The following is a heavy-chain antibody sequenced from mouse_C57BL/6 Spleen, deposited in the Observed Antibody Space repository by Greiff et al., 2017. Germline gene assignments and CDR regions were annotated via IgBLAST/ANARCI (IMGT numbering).Heavy chain of an antibody. D-gene: IGHD2-5*01. CDR2: IWGVGST. CDR3: ARNSNFYAMDY. J-gene: IGHJ4*01. V-gene: IGHV2-6*01. Sequence: VKLMESGPGLVAPSQSLSITCTVSGFSLTSYGVDWVRQSPGKGLEWLGVIWGVGSTNYNSALKSRLSISKDNSKSQVFLKMNSLQTDDTAMYYCARNSNFYAMDYWGQGTSVTVSS. CDR1: GFSLTSYG.